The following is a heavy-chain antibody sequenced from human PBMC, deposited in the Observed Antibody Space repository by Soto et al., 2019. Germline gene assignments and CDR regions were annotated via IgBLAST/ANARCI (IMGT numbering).Heavy chain of an antibody. CDR3: VKTHDVVVPAAIHAPFDY. D-gene: IGHD2-2*02. J-gene: IGHJ4*02. V-gene: IGHV3-64D*06. CDR2: ISSNGGST. Sequence: GGSLRLSCSASGFTFSSYAMHWVRQAPGKGLEYVSAISSNGGSTYYADSVKGRFTISRDNSKNTLYLQMSSLRAEDTAVYYCVKTHDVVVPAAIHAPFDYWGQGTLVTVSS. CDR1: GFTFSSYA.